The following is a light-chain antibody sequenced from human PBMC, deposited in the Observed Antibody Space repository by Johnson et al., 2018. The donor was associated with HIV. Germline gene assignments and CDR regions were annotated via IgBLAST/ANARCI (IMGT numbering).Light chain of an antibody. J-gene: IGLJ1*01. CDR1: SCDIGNNY. CDR2: DNN. Sequence: QSVLTQPPSVSAAPGQKVTISCSGSSCDIGNNYVSCHQQFPGTAPKLLIYDNNKRSSGIPDRFSGSKSGTSATLGITGLQTGDEADYYCGTWDSSLSAGGYVFGSGTKVTVL. V-gene: IGLV1-51*01. CDR3: GTWDSSLSAGGYV.